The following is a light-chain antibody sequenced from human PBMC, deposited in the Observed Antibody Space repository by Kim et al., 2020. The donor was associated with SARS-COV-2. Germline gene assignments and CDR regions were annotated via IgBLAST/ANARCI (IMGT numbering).Light chain of an antibody. Sequence: LSASVGDRVAIPCRASENIEIWLAWYQVKPGKAPKVLIYKASVLESGVPSRFSGRGSGTVFTLTISGLQPDDFATYYCQQYKSLYTFGQGTRLEV. CDR3: QQYKSLYT. CDR2: KAS. V-gene: IGKV1-5*03. J-gene: IGKJ2*01. CDR1: ENIEIW.